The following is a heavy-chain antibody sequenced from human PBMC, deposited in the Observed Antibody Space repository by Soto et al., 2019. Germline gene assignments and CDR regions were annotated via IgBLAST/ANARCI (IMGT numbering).Heavy chain of an antibody. J-gene: IGHJ5*02. CDR1: GGSFSGYY. Sequence: SETLSLTCAVYGGSFSGYYWSWIRQPPGKGLEWIGEINHSGSTNYNPSLKSRVTISVDTSKNQFSLKLSSVTAADTAVYYCARKKRYHPGGLGWFDPWGQGTLVTVSS. CDR2: INHSGST. V-gene: IGHV4-34*01. D-gene: IGHD2-2*01. CDR3: ARKKRYHPGGLGWFDP.